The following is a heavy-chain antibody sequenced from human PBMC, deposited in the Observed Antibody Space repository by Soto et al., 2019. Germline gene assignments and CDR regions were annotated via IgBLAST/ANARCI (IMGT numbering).Heavy chain of an antibody. D-gene: IGHD2-15*01. CDR3: VIVVAIPVYPHN. CDR2: IVRIVDTS. J-gene: IGHJ4*02. V-gene: IGHV1-69*12. CDR1: GGTFSSYA. Sequence: QVQLVQSGAEVRQPASSVKVSCKTSGGTFSSYAISWVRQAPGQGLEWMGGIVRIVDTSTYTQKFQGRVTITADESTSTVYMELSILRSDDTAVYYCVIVVAIPVYPHNWGQGTLVTVSS.